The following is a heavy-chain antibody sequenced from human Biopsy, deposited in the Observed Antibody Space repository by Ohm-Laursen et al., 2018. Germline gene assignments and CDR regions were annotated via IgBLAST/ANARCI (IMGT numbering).Heavy chain of an antibody. CDR1: GGSISGSS. CDR2: ISYSGST. D-gene: IGHD4-17*01. CDR3: ARDAYGDYDTYY. Sequence: GTLSLTCTVSGGSISGSSWSWIRQAPGRGLEWVGYISYSGSTSNNPSLKSRITISVDTSKNQISLKLSSVTAADTAVYFCARDAYGDYDTYY. V-gene: IGHV4-59*12. J-gene: IGHJ6*03.